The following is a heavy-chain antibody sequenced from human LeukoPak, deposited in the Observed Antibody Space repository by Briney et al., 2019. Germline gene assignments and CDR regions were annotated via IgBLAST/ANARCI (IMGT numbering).Heavy chain of an antibody. CDR2: ISYDGSNK. Sequence: GGSLRLSCAASGFTFSSYGMHWVRQAPGKGLEWVAVISYDGSNKYYADSVKGRFTISRDNSKNTLYLQMNSLRAEDTAVYYCAKGVRFLEWLEYYFDYWGQGTLDTVSS. V-gene: IGHV3-30*18. CDR1: GFTFSSYG. J-gene: IGHJ4*02. D-gene: IGHD3-3*01. CDR3: AKGVRFLEWLEYYFDY.